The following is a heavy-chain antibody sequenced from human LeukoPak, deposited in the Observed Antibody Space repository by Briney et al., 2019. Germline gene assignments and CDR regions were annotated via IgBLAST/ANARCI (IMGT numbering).Heavy chain of an antibody. V-gene: IGHV3-48*02. CDR2: ISSTSSII. CDR3: ARESSYGFNI. Sequence: PPGGSLRLSCGASGFTFSGYSMNWVRQAPGKGLEWVSYISSTSSIISYADSVKGRFTISRDNAKNSLYLQMNSLRDEDTAVYYCARESSYGFNIWGQGTMVTVSS. CDR1: GFTFSGYS. J-gene: IGHJ3*02.